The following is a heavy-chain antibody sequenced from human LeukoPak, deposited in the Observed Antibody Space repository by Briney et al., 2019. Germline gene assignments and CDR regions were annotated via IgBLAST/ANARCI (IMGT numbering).Heavy chain of an antibody. D-gene: IGHD3-9*01. CDR2: MNPNSGNT. V-gene: IGHV1-8*01. J-gene: IGHJ4*02. Sequence: ASVKVSCKASGYTFTSYDINWVRQATGQGLGWMGWMNPNSGNTGYAQKFQGRVTMTRNTSISTAYMELSSLRSEDTAVYYCARPSWGRYFDWLLHYWGQGTLVTVSS. CDR1: GYTFTSYD. CDR3: ARPSWGRYFDWLLHY.